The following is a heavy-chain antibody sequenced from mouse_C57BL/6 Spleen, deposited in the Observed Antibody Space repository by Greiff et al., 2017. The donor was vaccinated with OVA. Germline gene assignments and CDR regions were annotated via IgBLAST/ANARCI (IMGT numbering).Heavy chain of an antibody. V-gene: IGHV1-61*01. CDR3: ARQRSGSSSWFAY. CDR1: GYTFTSYW. CDR2: IYPSDSET. D-gene: IGHD1-1*01. J-gene: IGHJ3*01. Sequence: VQLQQPGAELVRPGSSVKLSCKASGYTFTSYWMDWVKQRPGQGLEWIGNIYPSDSETHYNQKFKDKATLTVDKSSSTAYMQLSSLTSEDSAVYYCARQRSGSSSWFAYWGQGTLVTVSA.